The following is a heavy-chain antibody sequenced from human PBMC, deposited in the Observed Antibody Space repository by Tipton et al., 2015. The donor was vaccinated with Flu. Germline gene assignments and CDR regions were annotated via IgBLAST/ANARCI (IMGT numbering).Heavy chain of an antibody. V-gene: IGHV1-46*01. J-gene: IGHJ6*02. Sequence: QSGAEVKKPGASVKVSCKASGYTFTSYYMHWVRQAPGQGLEWMGIINPSGGSTSYAQKFQGRVTMTRDKSTSTVYMELSSLRSEDTAVYYCARVTAAAGRYYYYGMDVWGQGTTVTVSS. CDR3: ARVTAAAGRYYYYGMDV. CDR1: GYTFTSYY. CDR2: INPSGGST. D-gene: IGHD6-13*01.